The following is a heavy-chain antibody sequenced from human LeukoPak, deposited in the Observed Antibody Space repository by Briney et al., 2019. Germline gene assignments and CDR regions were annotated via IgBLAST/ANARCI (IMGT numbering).Heavy chain of an antibody. D-gene: IGHD6-19*01. CDR2: TLSDGSSK. CDR1: GFTFSSYW. J-gene: IGHJ4*02. CDR3: AKPRTTAGTLDYFDY. Sequence: GGSLRLSCAASGFTFSSYWMSWVRQAPGKGLEWVAFTLSDGSSKYYADSVKGRFTISRDNSKNTLYLQMNSLRPEDTAVYYCAKPRTTAGTLDYFDYWGQGTLVTVSS. V-gene: IGHV3-30*02.